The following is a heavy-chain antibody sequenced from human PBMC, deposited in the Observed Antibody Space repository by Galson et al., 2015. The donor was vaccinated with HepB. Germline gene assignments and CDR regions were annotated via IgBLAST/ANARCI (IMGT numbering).Heavy chain of an antibody. J-gene: IGHJ4*02. CDR2: ITVDAANT. V-gene: IGHV3-74*03. CDR1: GFTIGRYW. CDR3: ARNGGGGTTFDC. D-gene: IGHD1-1*01. Sequence: SLRLSCAASGFTIGRYWIHWVRQVPGKGPVWISCITVDAANTEFADSVKGRFALSRDNARNTVYLQMNSLTAEDTAVYYCARNGGGGTTFDCWGQGTLVTISS.